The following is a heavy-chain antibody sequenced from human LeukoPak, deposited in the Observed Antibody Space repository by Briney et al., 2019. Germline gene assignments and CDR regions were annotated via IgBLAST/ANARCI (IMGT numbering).Heavy chain of an antibody. D-gene: IGHD4-17*01. V-gene: IGHV1-2*02. Sequence: GASVKVSCKASGYTFTGYYMHWVRQAPGQGLEWMGWINPNSGGTNYAQKFQGSVTMTRDTSISTAYMELSRLRSDDTAVYYCARGADYGDYVNWFDPWGQGTLVTVSS. CDR3: ARGADYGDYVNWFDP. J-gene: IGHJ5*02. CDR1: GYTFTGYY. CDR2: INPNSGGT.